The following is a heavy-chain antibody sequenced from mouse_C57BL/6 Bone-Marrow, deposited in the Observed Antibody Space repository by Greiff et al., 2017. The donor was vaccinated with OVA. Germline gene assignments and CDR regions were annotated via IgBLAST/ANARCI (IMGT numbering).Heavy chain of an antibody. CDR3: YYGSSLPYAMDY. CDR1: GYTFTDYY. D-gene: IGHD1-1*01. V-gene: IGHV1-26*01. Sequence: EVQLQQSGPELVKPGASVKISCKASGYTFTDYYMNWVKQSHGKSLEWIGDINPNNGGTSYNQKFKGKATLTVDKSSSTAYMELRSLTSEDSAVYYCYYGSSLPYAMDYWGQGTSVTVSS. J-gene: IGHJ4*01. CDR2: INPNNGGT.